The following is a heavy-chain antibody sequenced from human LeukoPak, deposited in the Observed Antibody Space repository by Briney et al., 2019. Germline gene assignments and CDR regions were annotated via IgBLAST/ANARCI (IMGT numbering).Heavy chain of an antibody. D-gene: IGHD6-13*01. CDR1: GFTFDDYA. V-gene: IGHV3-9*01. J-gene: IGHJ4*02. CDR3: AKERYSSSWNFFDF. Sequence: GGSLRLSCAASGFTFDDYAMHWVRQVPGKGLEWVSGISWNSDIIDYADSVKGRFTISRDNAQNSLYLQMNSLRADDTAFYYCAKERYSSSWNFFDFWGQGTLVTVSS. CDR2: ISWNSDII.